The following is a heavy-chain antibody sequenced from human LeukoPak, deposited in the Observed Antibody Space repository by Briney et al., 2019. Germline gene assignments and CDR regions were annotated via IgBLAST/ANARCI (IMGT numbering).Heavy chain of an antibody. J-gene: IGHJ4*02. D-gene: IGHD3-9*01. CDR1: GGSISSSNYY. CDR3: ARLPERSDLLPSYANSFDW. CDR2: IQYSGST. V-gene: IGHV4-39*01. Sequence: SETLSLTCTVSGGSISSSNYYWAWIRQPPGKGLERIGNIQYSGSTYYNASLNSRITMSIDTTKNRFSLRLGSVTAADTAVFFCARLPERSDLLPSYANSFDWWGQGTLVTVSS.